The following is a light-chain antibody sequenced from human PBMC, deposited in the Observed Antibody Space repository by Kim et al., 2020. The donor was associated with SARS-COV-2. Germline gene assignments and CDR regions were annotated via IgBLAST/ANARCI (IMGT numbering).Light chain of an antibody. Sequence: DIQMTQSPSSLSASVGDRVTITCRASQDIRNDLGWYQQNPGRAPKRLIYGASSLQSGVPSRFSGSGSGTEFTLTISSLQPEEVATYSSLQHNTYPITFGQGTRLEIK. J-gene: IGKJ5*01. CDR2: GAS. CDR3: LQHNTYPIT. CDR1: QDIRND. V-gene: IGKV1-17*01.